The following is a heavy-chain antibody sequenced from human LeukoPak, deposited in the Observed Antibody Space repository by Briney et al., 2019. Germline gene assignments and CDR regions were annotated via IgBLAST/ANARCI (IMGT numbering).Heavy chain of an antibody. CDR1: GYTFTGYH. D-gene: IGHD3-22*01. CDR3: ARGWAFDFAGYYFALGY. CDR2: INPKSGDT. V-gene: IGHV1-2*02. J-gene: IGHJ4*02. Sequence: ASVKVSCKASGYTFTGYHMHWVRQAPGQGLEWMGWINPKSGDTNYTQKFQGRVTMTRDTAISTVYLELHRLTSDDTAVYYCARGWAFDFAGYYFALGYWGQGTLVIVSS.